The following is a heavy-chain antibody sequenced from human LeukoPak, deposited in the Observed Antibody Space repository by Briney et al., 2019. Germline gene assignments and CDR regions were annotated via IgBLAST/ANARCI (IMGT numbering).Heavy chain of an antibody. D-gene: IGHD5-18*01. J-gene: IGHJ4*02. CDR1: GLTVSSNY. Sequence: GGSLRLSCAASGLTVSSNYMNWVRQAPGKGLEWVSIIYSGGATYYADSVKGRFTISRDNAKNSLYLQMDSLRAEDTAVYYCSRLRGYSYGYADYWGQGILVTVSS. CDR3: SRLRGYSYGYADY. CDR2: IYSGGAT. V-gene: IGHV3-66*01.